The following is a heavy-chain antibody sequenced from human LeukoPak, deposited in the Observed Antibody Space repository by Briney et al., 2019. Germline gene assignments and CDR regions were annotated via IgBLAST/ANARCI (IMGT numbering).Heavy chain of an antibody. CDR3: AREANNWFDP. CDR1: TSR. CDR2: ISAYNGNT. J-gene: IGHJ5*02. V-gene: IGHV1-18*01. Sequence: ASVKVSCKATSRIRWVRQAPGQGLEWMGWISAYNGNTNYAQKLQGRVTVTTDTSTSTAYMELRSLRSDDTAVYYCAREANNWFDPWGQGTLVTVSS.